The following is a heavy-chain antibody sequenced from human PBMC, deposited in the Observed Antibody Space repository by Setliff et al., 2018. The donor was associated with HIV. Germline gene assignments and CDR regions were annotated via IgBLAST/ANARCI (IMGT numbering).Heavy chain of an antibody. CDR3: ARDRSSGWSKDWFDT. D-gene: IGHD6-19*01. CDR2: IYYSGST. Sequence: SETLSLTCTVSGGSISSYYWSWIRQPPGKGLEWIGSIYYSGSTYYNPSLKSRVTISVDTSKNQFSLKLSSVTAADTAVYYCARDRSSGWSKDWFDTWGQGILVTVSS. J-gene: IGHJ5*02. CDR1: GGSISSYY. V-gene: IGHV4-39*07.